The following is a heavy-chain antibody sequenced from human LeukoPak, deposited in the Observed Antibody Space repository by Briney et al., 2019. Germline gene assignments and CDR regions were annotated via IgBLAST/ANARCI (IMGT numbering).Heavy chain of an antibody. CDR2: ISGNGGST. Sequence: PRASLRLSCAASGFTFSSYGMSWVRQAPGQGLGWVSSISGNGGSTKYADSVKGRFTISRDNSKNTLYLQMNSLRAEDTAVYYCAKGLTVTMWGQGMDVWGQGTTVTVSS. D-gene: IGHD4-11*01. CDR1: GFTFSSYG. CDR3: AKGLTVTMWGQGMDV. V-gene: IGHV3-23*01. J-gene: IGHJ6*02.